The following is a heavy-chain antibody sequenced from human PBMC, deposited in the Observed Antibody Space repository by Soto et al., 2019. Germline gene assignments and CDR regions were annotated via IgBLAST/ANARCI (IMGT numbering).Heavy chain of an antibody. J-gene: IGHJ6*02. D-gene: IGHD2-2*01. V-gene: IGHV3-30*03. CDR2: ISYEGSNN. CDR1: GFTFNSHG. Sequence: QVQLVEAGGGVVQPGRSLRLSCRASGFTFNSHGMHWVRQAPGKGLEWVAVISYEGSNNFYAESVKGRFTISRDNSKNTLYLQMNSLRREDTAVYYCARGAEYQLLSRDYFYGMDVWGQGTTVTVSS. CDR3: ARGAEYQLLSRDYFYGMDV.